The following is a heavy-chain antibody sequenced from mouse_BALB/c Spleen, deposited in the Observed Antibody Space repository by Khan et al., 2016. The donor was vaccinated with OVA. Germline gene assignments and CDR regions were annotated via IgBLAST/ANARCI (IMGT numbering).Heavy chain of an antibody. V-gene: IGHV1-7*01. Sequence: QVQLQQSGAELAKPGASVKMSCKASGYTFTTYWMHWVKKRPGQGLEWIGYINPTSGYTDYNEEFKDKATLSAEKSSSTAYMQLSSLTSEDSAVYYCTRDRIDYWGQGTTLTVSS. CDR2: INPTSGYT. CDR1: GYTFTTYW. CDR3: TRDRIDY. J-gene: IGHJ2*01.